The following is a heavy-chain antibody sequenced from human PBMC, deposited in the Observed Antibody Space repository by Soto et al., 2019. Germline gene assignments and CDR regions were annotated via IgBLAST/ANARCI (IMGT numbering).Heavy chain of an antibody. CDR3: ARARGLGAVAVDN. CDR1: EGSIGDVGYP. CDR2: IYHSGST. V-gene: IGHV4-30-2*01. J-gene: IGHJ4*02. D-gene: IGHD6-19*01. Sequence: SDTISLTCTVFEGSIGDVGYPRSWIRQPPGKGLEWIGYIYHSGSTSYHPSLKSRVTISVDRSKNQFSLKLSSVTAADTAVYYCARARGLGAVAVDNWGQGTLVTVSS.